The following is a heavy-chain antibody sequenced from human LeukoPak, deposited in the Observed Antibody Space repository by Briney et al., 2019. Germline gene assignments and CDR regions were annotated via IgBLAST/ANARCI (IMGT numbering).Heavy chain of an antibody. CDR1: GFTFDDYA. V-gene: IGHV3-9*01. D-gene: IGHD6-13*01. CDR3: AKDISSSSLANYCDYGMDV. J-gene: IGHJ6*02. Sequence: GGSLRLSCAASGFTFDDYAMHWVRQAPGKGLEWVSGISWNSGSIGYADSVKGRFTISRDNAKNSLYLQMNSLRAEDTALYYCAKDISSSSLANYCDYGMDVWGQGTTVTVSS. CDR2: ISWNSGSI.